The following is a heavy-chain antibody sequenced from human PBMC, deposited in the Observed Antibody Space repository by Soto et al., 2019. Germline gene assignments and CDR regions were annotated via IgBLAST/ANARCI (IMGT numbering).Heavy chain of an antibody. Sequence: GGSLRLSCAASGFTFSSYGMHWVRQAPGKGLERVAVISYDGSNKYYAESVKGRFTISRDNSKNTLYLQMNSLRAEDTAVYYCAKGPAIVLVPAAMNYYYGMDVWGQGTTVTVSS. CDR3: AKGPAIVLVPAAMNYYYGMDV. CDR1: GFTFSSYG. CDR2: ISYDGSNK. D-gene: IGHD2-2*01. J-gene: IGHJ6*02. V-gene: IGHV3-30*18.